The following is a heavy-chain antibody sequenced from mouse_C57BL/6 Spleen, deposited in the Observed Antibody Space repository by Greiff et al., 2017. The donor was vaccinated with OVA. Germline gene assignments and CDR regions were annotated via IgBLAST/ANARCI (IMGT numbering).Heavy chain of an antibody. D-gene: IGHD2-4*01. Sequence: EVQLQQSVAELVRPGASVKLSCTASGFNFKNTYMHWVKQRPEQGLEWIGRIDPANGNTKYAPKFQGKATITADTSSNTAYLQLSSLTSEDTAIYYCARDYYDYRFAYWGQGTLVTVSA. CDR1: GFNFKNTY. V-gene: IGHV14-3*01. CDR2: IDPANGNT. CDR3: ARDYYDYRFAY. J-gene: IGHJ3*01.